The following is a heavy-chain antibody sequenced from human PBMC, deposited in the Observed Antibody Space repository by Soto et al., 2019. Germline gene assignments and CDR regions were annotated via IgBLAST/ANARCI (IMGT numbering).Heavy chain of an antibody. CDR1: GFTFSSYG. J-gene: IGHJ6*03. V-gene: IGHV3-30*18. CDR2: ISYDGSNK. Sequence: PGGSLRLSCAASGFTFSSYGMHWVRQAPGKGLEWVAVISYDGSNKYYADSVKGRFTISRDNSKNTLYLQMNSLRSEDTAVYYCAKDGVLRFLEWLYYYYYMDVWGTRTTVTVSS. D-gene: IGHD3-3*01. CDR3: AKDGVLRFLEWLYYYYYMDV.